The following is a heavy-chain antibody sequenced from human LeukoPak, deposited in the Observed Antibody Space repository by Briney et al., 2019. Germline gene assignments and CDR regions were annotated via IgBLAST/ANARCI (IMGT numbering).Heavy chain of an antibody. CDR2: IYSSGTT. Sequence: GGSLRLSCAASGFTVSSNYMSWVRQAPGKGLGWVSVIYSSGTTYYADSVKGRFTISRDNSKNTVYLQMNSLRAEDTAVYYCARGITRNYFDYWGQGTLVTVSS. CDR1: GFTVSSNY. V-gene: IGHV3-53*01. CDR3: ARGITRNYFDY. J-gene: IGHJ4*02. D-gene: IGHD5-24*01.